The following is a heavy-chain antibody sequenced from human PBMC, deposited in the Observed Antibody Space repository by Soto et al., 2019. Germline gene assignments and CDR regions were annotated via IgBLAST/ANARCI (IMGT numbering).Heavy chain of an antibody. CDR1: GGPISGHY. CDR2: ISYSGST. V-gene: IGHV4-59*11. J-gene: IGHJ5*02. CDR3: ARDVGLQHDTGYYDFWSGKNNWFDP. Sequence: SETLSLTCTVSGGPISGHYWSWIRQPPGKGLQYIGYISYSGSTNYNPSLKGRVTISVDTSNNQFSLRLSSVTAADTAVYYCARDVGLQHDTGYYDFWSGKNNWFDPWGQGILVTVSS. D-gene: IGHD3-3*01.